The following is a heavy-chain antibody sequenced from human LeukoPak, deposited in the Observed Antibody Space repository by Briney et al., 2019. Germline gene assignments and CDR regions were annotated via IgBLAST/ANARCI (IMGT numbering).Heavy chain of an antibody. CDR1: GGSFSGYY. Sequence: SETLSLTCAVYGGSFSGYYWSWIRQPPGKGLEWIGEINHSGSTNYNPSLKSRVTISVDTSKNQFSLRLTSVTAADPAVYYWPRQTGSGLFILPGGQGTLVTVSS. D-gene: IGHD3/OR15-3a*01. V-gene: IGHV4-34*01. CDR2: INHSGST. CDR3: PRQTGSGLFILP. J-gene: IGHJ4*02.